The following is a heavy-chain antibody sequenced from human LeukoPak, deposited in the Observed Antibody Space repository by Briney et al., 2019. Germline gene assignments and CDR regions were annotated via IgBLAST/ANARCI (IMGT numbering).Heavy chain of an antibody. D-gene: IGHD6-13*01. CDR3: ARDLAAAIDWFDP. J-gene: IGHJ5*02. V-gene: IGHV3-30*02. CDR1: GFTFSSYG. Sequence: GGSLRLSCAASGFTFSSYGMHWVRQAPGKGLEWVAFIRYDGSNKYYADSVKGRFTISRDNSKNTLYLQMNSLRAEDTAVYYCARDLAAAIDWFDPWGQGTLVTVSS. CDR2: IRYDGSNK.